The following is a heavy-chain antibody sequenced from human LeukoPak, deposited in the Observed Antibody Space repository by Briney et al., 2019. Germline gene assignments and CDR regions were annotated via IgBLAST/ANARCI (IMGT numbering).Heavy chain of an antibody. V-gene: IGHV3-48*02. Sequence: GGSLRLSCAASGFTFGSYSMNWVRQAPGKGLEWVSYISSSSSTIYYADSVKGRFTISGDNAKNSLYLQMNSLRDEDTALYYCASYRASYYYDSSGDFDYWGQGTLVTVSS. CDR3: ASYRASYYYDSSGDFDY. J-gene: IGHJ4*02. CDR2: ISSSSSTI. D-gene: IGHD3-22*01. CDR1: GFTFGSYS.